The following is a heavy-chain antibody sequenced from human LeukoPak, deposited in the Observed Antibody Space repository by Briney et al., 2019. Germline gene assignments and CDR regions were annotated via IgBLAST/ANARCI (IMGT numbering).Heavy chain of an antibody. CDR3: AKGRSSGGSCVNY. D-gene: IGHD2-15*01. J-gene: IGHJ4*02. Sequence: TGGSLRLSCTASGFTFSNYAITWVRQAPGKGLEWVSVISGSGGDTYYADSVKGRFTISRDNSKNTVYLQMNSLRAEDTAVYYCAKGRSSGGSCVNYWGQGTLVSVSS. CDR1: GFTFSNYA. CDR2: ISGSGGDT. V-gene: IGHV3-23*01.